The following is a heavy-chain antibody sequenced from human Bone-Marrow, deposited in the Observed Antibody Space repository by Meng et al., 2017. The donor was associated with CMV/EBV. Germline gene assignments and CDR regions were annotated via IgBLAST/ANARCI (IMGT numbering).Heavy chain of an antibody. D-gene: IGHD3-9*01. V-gene: IGHV3-15*01. J-gene: IGHJ6*02. Sequence: GGSLRLSCAASGFTFSNAWMSWVRQAPGKGLEWVGRIKSKTDGGTTDYAAPVKGRFTISRDDSKNTLYLQMNSLKTEDTAVYYCTRVAQYYDILTGYPGGYGMDVWGQGTTVTVSS. CDR2: IKSKTDGGTT. CDR3: TRVAQYYDILTGYPGGYGMDV. CDR1: GFTFSNAW.